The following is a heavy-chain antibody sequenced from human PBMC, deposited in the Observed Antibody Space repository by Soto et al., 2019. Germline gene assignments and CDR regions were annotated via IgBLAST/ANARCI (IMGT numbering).Heavy chain of an antibody. D-gene: IGHD2-2*01. Sequence: GGSLRLSCAASGFTFSSYSMNWVRQAPGKGLEWVSSISSSSSYIYYADSVKGRFTISRDNAKNSLYLQMNSLRAEDTAVYYCARRGKPLPAGDYWGQGTLVTVSS. CDR3: ARRGKPLPAGDY. V-gene: IGHV3-21*01. CDR1: GFTFSSYS. CDR2: ISSSSSYI. J-gene: IGHJ4*02.